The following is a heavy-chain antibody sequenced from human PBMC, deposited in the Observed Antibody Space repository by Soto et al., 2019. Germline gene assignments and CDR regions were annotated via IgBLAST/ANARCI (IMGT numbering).Heavy chain of an antibody. Sequence: EVHLVESWGGLVQPGRSLRLSCAASGFTFDDYAMHWVRQAPGKGLEWVSGISWNSGSIGYADSVKGRFTISRDNAKNSLYLQMNSLRAEDTALYYCAKDIGYGDYPYYFDYWGQGTLVTVSS. J-gene: IGHJ4*02. D-gene: IGHD4-17*01. CDR1: GFTFDDYA. V-gene: IGHV3-9*01. CDR2: ISWNSGSI. CDR3: AKDIGYGDYPYYFDY.